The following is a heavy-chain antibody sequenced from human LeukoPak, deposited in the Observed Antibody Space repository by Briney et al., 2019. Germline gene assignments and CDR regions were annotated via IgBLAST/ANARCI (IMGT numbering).Heavy chain of an antibody. CDR2: INSDGSST. Sequence: GGSLRLSCAASGFTFSSYWMHWVRQAPGKGLVWVSRINSDGSSTSYADSVKGRFTISRDNAKNTLYLQMNSLRAEDTAVYYCARDRITDFWSGYYTNYFDYWGQGTLVTVSS. J-gene: IGHJ4*02. V-gene: IGHV3-74*01. CDR1: GFTFSSYW. CDR3: ARDRITDFWSGYYTNYFDY. D-gene: IGHD3-3*01.